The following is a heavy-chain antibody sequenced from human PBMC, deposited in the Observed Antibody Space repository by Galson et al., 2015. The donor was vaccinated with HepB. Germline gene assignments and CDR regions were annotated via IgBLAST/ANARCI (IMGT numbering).Heavy chain of an antibody. Sequence: SETLSLTCTVSGGSISSYYWSWIRQPPGKGLEWIGYIYYSGSTNYNPSLKSRVTISVDTSKNQFSLKLSSVTAADTAVYYCARDRGGYCSGGSCYIRALQNRDDYGPTAIFDYWGQGTLVTVSS. CDR1: GGSISSYY. CDR3: ARDRGGYCSGGSCYIRALQNRDDYGPTAIFDY. V-gene: IGHV4-59*01. D-gene: IGHD2-15*01. CDR2: IYYSGST. J-gene: IGHJ4*02.